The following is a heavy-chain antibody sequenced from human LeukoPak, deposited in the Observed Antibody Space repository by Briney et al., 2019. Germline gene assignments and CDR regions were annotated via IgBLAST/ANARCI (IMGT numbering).Heavy chain of an antibody. CDR2: ISSSGSTI. D-gene: IGHD4-17*01. J-gene: IGHJ2*01. CDR3: ASRYGPLYWYSDL. V-gene: IGHV3-11*01. Sequence: GGSLRLSCAASGFTSSDYYMSWSRQAPGEGLERGSYISSSGSTIYYADSVKGRFTISRNNAKNSLYLQMNSLRAETAAVYYCASRYGPLYWYSDLWGRGTLVTVSS. CDR1: GFTSSDYY.